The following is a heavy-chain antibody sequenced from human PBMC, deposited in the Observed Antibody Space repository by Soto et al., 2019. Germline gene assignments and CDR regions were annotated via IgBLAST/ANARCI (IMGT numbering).Heavy chain of an antibody. CDR3: ARAPLGFGSWYFDY. D-gene: IGHD6-13*01. CDR2: IKQDGSEK. V-gene: IGHV3-7*01. CDR1: GFTFSSYW. Sequence: GGSLRLSCAASGFTFSSYWMSWVRQAPGKGLEWVANIKQDGSEKYYVDSVKGRFTISRDNAKNSLYLQMNSLRAEDTAVYYCARAPLGFGSWYFDYWGQGTLVTVSS. J-gene: IGHJ4*02.